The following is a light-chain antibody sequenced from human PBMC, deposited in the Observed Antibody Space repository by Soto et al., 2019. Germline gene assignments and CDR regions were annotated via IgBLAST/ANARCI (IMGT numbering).Light chain of an antibody. CDR3: QHLNSYPIT. J-gene: IGKJ5*01. Sequence: DIQLTQSPSFLSASVGDRVTITCRASQGISSYLAWYQQKPGKAPKVLIYAASTLQSGVPSRFSGSGSGTEFTLTISILQPEDFATYYCQHLNSYPITFGQGTRLEMK. CDR1: QGISSY. CDR2: AAS. V-gene: IGKV1-9*01.